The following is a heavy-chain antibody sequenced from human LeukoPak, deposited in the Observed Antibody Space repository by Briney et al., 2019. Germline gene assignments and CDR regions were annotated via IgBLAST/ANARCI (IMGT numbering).Heavy chain of an antibody. Sequence: GGSLRLSCAASGFAFSSFSMCWVRQTPGKGLEWVSVITGSGDSTSYADSVKGRFTISRDNSKNTVYLQMNSPTAEDTAIYYCVKVVRDYIDYWGQGTLVTVSS. V-gene: IGHV3-23*01. CDR3: VKVVRDYIDY. CDR1: GFAFSSFS. CDR2: ITGSGDST. J-gene: IGHJ4*02. D-gene: IGHD3-10*01.